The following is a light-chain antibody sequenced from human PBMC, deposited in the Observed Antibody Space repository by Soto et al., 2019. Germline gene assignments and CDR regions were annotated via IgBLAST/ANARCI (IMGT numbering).Light chain of an antibody. CDR3: QQDGSSPCT. V-gene: IGKV3D-15*02. CDR2: GAS. J-gene: IGKJ1*01. CDR1: QSVSSN. Sequence: IVMTQSAAPLSVSPGDRATLSCRSSQSVSSNLAWYQQKPGQAPRLLIYGASTRATGIPARFSGSGSGTDFTLTISSLQPEDFALYYCQQDGSSPCTFGQGTRVDIK.